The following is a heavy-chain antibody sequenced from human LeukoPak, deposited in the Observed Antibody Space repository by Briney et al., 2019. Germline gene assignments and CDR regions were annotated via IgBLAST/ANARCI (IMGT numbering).Heavy chain of an antibody. CDR3: ARENTGSYREFDY. D-gene: IGHD1-26*01. J-gene: IGHJ4*02. Sequence: PSETLSLTCTVSGGSISSYYWSWIRQPAGKGLEWIGRIYTGGSTNYNPSLKSRVTMSVDLSNNQFSLKLSSVTAADTAVYYCARENTGSYREFDYWGQGTLVTVSS. V-gene: IGHV4-4*07. CDR1: GGSISSYY. CDR2: IYTGGST.